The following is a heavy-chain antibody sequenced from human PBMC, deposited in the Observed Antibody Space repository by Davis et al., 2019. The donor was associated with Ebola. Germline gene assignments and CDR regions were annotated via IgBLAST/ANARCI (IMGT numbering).Heavy chain of an antibody. CDR3: ARCFGAAAGPYYGMDV. D-gene: IGHD6-13*01. V-gene: IGHV1-3*01. CDR1: GYTFTSYA. CDR2: INAGNGNT. J-gene: IGHJ6*02. Sequence: ASVKVSCKASGYTFTSYAMHWVRQAPGQGLEWMGWINAGNGNTKYSQKFQGRVTITRDTSASTAYMELSSLRSEDTAVYYCARCFGAAAGPYYGMDVWGQGTTVTVSS.